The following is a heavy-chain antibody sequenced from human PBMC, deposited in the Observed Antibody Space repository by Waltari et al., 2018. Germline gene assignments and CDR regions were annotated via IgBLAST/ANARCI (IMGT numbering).Heavy chain of an antibody. CDR2: IYYSGST. Sequence: QLQLQESGPGLVKPSETLSLTCTVSGGSISSSSYYWGWIRQPPGKGLEWIGSIYYSGSTYYHPSLKSRFTISVDTSKNQFSRKLSSVTAADTAVYYCARHPAMTIMLWYFDLWGRGTLVTVSS. CDR3: ARHPAMTIMLWYFDL. D-gene: IGHD2-8*01. J-gene: IGHJ2*01. CDR1: GGSISSSSYY. V-gene: IGHV4-39*01.